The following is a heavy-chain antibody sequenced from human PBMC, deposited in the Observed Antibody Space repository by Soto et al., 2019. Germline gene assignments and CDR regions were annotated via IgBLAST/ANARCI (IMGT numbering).Heavy chain of an antibody. D-gene: IGHD3-9*01. J-gene: IGHJ5*01. Sequence: QIQLVQSGPEVKKPGASVKVSCKASGYIFNNYGISWVRQAPGQGLDWVGWISTNSGNTDYEHKLQGRLTMTTDTSTGTAYMELRSLRSDDTAVYYCARSTRRGYYNGRWFDPWGQGTLVTVTS. CDR1: GYIFNNYG. V-gene: IGHV1-18*01. CDR3: ARSTRRGYYNGRWFDP. CDR2: ISTNSGNT.